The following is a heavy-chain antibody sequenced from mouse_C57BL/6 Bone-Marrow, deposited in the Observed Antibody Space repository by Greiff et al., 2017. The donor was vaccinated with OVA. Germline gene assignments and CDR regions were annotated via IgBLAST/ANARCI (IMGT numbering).Heavy chain of an antibody. J-gene: IGHJ4*01. CDR2: ISSGSSTI. CDR3: ARLGYQGAMDY. Sequence: EVKLVESGGGLVKPGGSLKLSCAASGFTFSDYGMHWVRQAPEKGLEWVAYISSGSSTIYYADKVKGRFTISRDNAKNTLFLQMTSLRSEDTAMYYCARLGYQGAMDYWGQGTSVTVSS. D-gene: IGHD2-14*01. CDR1: GFTFSDYG. V-gene: IGHV5-17*01.